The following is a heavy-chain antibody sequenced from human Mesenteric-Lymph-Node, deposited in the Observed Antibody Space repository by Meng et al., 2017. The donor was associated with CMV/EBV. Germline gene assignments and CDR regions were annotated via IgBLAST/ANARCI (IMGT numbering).Heavy chain of an antibody. CDR3: ARDNVNPEGFDP. CDR2: INPNSGVS. V-gene: IGHV1-2*06. Sequence: QVQLVQSRAEVGKPGASVMVSCKASGYTFTDFYIHWVRQAPGQGLEWMGRINPNSGVSNSVQNFQGRVTMTRDTSISTAYMELGRLTSDDTAVYYCARDNVNPEGFDPWGQGTLVTVYS. J-gene: IGHJ5*02. D-gene: IGHD2/OR15-2a*01. CDR1: GYTFTDFY.